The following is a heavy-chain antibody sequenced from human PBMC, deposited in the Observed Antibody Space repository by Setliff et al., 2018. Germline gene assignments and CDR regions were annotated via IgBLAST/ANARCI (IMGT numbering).Heavy chain of an antibody. CDR2: IKQDGSEK. J-gene: IGHJ4*02. V-gene: IGHV3-7*01. CDR3: ARELTTYYYDSSGYYNDY. Sequence: PGGSLRLSCAASGFTFSSYWMGWARQAPGKGLEWVANIKQDGSEKYYVDSVKGRFTISRDNAKNSLYLQMNSLRAEETAVYYCARELTTYYYDSSGYYNDYWGQGTLVTVSS. D-gene: IGHD3-22*01. CDR1: GFTFSSYW.